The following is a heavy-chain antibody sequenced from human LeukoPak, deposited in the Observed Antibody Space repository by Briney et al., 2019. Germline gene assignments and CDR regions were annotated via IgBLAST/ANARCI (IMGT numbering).Heavy chain of an antibody. CDR1: GFTFSSYG. D-gene: IGHD5-18*01. CDR2: ISYDGSNK. Sequence: GGSLRLSCAASGFTFSSYGMHWVRQAPGKGLEWVAVISYDGSNKCYADSVKGRFTISRDNSKNTLYLQMNSLRAEDTAVYYCAKDGYSFWGQGTLVTVSS. V-gene: IGHV3-30*18. J-gene: IGHJ4*02. CDR3: AKDGYSF.